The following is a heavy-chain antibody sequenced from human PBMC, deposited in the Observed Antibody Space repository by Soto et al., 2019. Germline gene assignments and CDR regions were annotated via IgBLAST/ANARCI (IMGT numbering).Heavy chain of an antibody. V-gene: IGHV4-39*07. Sequence: TLSLTCTVSGGSISSSSYYWGWIRQPPGKGLDWIGSIYYSGSTNYNPSLKSRVTISVDTSKNQFSLKLSSVTAADTAVYYCARGRQYYYDSSGSRGYAFDIWGQGTMVTVSS. CDR2: IYYSGST. CDR3: ARGRQYYYDSSGSRGYAFDI. J-gene: IGHJ3*02. CDR1: GGSISSSSYY. D-gene: IGHD3-22*01.